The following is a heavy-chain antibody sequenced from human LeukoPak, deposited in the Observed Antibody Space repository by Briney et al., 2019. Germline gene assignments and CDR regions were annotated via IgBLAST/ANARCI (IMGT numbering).Heavy chain of an antibody. CDR1: GGSVSSYF. CDR3: ARLDNARGAFDY. Sequence: SESLSLTCTVSGGSVSSYFCSWIRQPPGKGLEWIGYMYYSGSTNYNPSLKSRVTMSVDTSKNQFSLQLSSVTAADTAVYYCARLDNARGAFDYWGQGTLVTVSS. D-gene: IGHD2-2*03. V-gene: IGHV4-59*02. CDR2: MYYSGST. J-gene: IGHJ4*02.